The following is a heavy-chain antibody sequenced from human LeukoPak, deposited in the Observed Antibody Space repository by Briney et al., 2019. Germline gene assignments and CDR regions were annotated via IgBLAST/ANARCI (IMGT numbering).Heavy chain of an antibody. V-gene: IGHV3-30*02. CDR2: IRYDGSNK. Sequence: PGGSLRLSCAASGFTFSSYGMHWVRQAPGKGLEWVAFIRYDGSNKYYAGSVKGRFTISRDNSKNTLYLQMNSLRAEDTAVYYCAKMQLKAGESDYWGQGTLVTVSS. J-gene: IGHJ4*02. CDR3: AKMQLKAGESDY. CDR1: GFTFSSYG. D-gene: IGHD3-10*01.